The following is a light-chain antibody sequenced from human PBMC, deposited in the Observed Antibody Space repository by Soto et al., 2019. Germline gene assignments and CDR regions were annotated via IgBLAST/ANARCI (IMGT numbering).Light chain of an antibody. CDR2: GAS. Sequence: EVVLTQSPDTLSLSPRERATLSCRASQSVSSTYLAWYQQKPGQAPRLLIYGASKRATAIPDRFSGSGSGTAFTLTISRLEPEDFAVYYCHHYGSSPPYTFGQGTKLEIK. CDR1: QSVSSTY. V-gene: IGKV3-20*01. CDR3: HHYGSSPPYT. J-gene: IGKJ2*01.